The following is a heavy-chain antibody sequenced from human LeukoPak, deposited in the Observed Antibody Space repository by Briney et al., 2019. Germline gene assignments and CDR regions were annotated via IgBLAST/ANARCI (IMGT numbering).Heavy chain of an antibody. CDR2: IYYSGST. CDR1: GGSISSGDYY. CDR3: ARGLVYYYDSSGYYYWFDP. D-gene: IGHD3-22*01. J-gene: IGHJ5*02. V-gene: IGHV4-30-4*01. Sequence: SETLSLTCTVSGGSISSGDYYWSWIRQPPGKGLEWIGYIYYSGSTNYNPSLKSRVTISVDTSKNQFSLKLSSVTAADTAVYYCARGLVYYYDSSGYYYWFDPWGQGTLVTVSS.